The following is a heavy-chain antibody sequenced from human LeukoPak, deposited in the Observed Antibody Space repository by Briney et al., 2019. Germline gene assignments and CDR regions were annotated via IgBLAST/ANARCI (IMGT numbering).Heavy chain of an antibody. CDR3: AKGADTMIVVVTHPLDY. CDR1: GFSFNDCT. D-gene: IGHD3-22*01. V-gene: IGHV3-23*01. Sequence: GGSLRLSCAASGFSFNDCTMNWVRQAPGKGLEWVAVISNDGTTYYIDSVKGRFTISRDNSKNTLYLQMNSLRAEDTAVYYCAKGADTMIVVVTHPLDYWGQGTLVTVSS. J-gene: IGHJ4*02. CDR2: ISNDGTT.